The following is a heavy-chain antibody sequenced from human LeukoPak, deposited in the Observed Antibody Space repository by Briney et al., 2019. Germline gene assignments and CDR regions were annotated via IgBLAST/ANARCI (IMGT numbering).Heavy chain of an antibody. J-gene: IGHJ4*02. D-gene: IGHD6-13*01. Sequence: SGGSLRLSCAASGFTFSSYGMHWVRQAPGKGLEWVAFIRYDGSNKYYADSVKGRTTISRDNSKNTLHLQMNSLRTEDTAVYYCARVKGGIAAAGNYFDYWGQGTLVTVSS. CDR1: GFTFSSYG. V-gene: IGHV3-30*02. CDR2: IRYDGSNK. CDR3: ARVKGGIAAAGNYFDY.